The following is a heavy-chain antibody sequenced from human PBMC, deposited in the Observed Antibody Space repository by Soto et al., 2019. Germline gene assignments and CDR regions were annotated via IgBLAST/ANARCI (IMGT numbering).Heavy chain of an antibody. J-gene: IGHJ5*02. D-gene: IGHD2-15*01. CDR2: IIPIFGTA. V-gene: IGHV1-69*06. Sequence: GASVKVSCKASGGTFSSYAISWVRQAPGQGLEWMGGIIPIFGTANYAQKFQGRVTITADKSTSTAYMELSSLRSEDTAVYYCARGGGYCSGGSCYGWFDPWGQGTLVTVSS. CDR3: ARGGGYCSGGSCYGWFDP. CDR1: GGTFSSYA.